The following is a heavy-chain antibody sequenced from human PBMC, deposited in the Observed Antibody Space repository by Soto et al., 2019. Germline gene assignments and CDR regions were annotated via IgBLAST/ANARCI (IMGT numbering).Heavy chain of an antibody. J-gene: IGHJ5*02. Sequence: GGSLRLSCAASGLTFSGYWLHWVRQAPGKGLVWVSRIDDHGRVTNYADSVEGRFTISRDDAKNTLYLEMNSLRAEDTAVYYCVRDTPHNWFDPWGQGIMVTVYS. CDR1: GLTFSGYW. CDR2: IDDHGRVT. CDR3: VRDTPHNWFDP. V-gene: IGHV3-74*01.